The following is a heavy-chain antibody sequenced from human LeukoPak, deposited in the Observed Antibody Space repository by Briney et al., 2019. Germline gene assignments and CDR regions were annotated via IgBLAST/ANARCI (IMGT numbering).Heavy chain of an antibody. Sequence: SETLSLTCTVSGGSVSSGSHYWSWIRQPPGKGLEWIGYIYYSGSTNYNPSLKSRVTISVDTSKNQFSLKLSSVTAADTAVYYCARDFTIFGLDVWGQGTTVTVSS. CDR3: ARDFTIFGLDV. D-gene: IGHD3-3*01. CDR1: GGSVSSGSHY. CDR2: IYYSGST. J-gene: IGHJ6*02. V-gene: IGHV4-61*01.